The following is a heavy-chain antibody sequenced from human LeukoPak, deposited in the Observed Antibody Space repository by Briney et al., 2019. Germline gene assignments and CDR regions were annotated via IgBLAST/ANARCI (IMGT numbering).Heavy chain of an antibody. CDR2: INHSGST. V-gene: IGHV4-34*01. CDR3: TSQTVARWFDP. CDR1: GGSFSGYY. D-gene: IGHD1-14*01. Sequence: SETLSLTCAVCGGSFSGYYWSWIRQPPGKGLEWIGEINHSGSTNYNPSLKSRVTISVDTSKNQFSLKLSCVTAADTAVYYCTSQTVARWFDPWGQGTLVTVSS. J-gene: IGHJ5*02.